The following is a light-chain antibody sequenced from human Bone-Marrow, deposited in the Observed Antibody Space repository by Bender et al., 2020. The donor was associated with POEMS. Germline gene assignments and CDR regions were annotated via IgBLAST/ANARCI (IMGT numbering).Light chain of an antibody. CDR2: YDD. V-gene: IGLV1-36*01. CDR1: SSNIGNHG. CDR3: SAWDDSLSGWV. Sequence: QSVVTQPPSLSEAPIQRVTIPCSGSSSNIGNHGVNWYQQLPGEAPKRLIYYDDLLTPGVSDRFSASKSGTSASLAISELQSGDEALYYCSAWDDSLSGWVFGGGTKLTV. J-gene: IGLJ3*02.